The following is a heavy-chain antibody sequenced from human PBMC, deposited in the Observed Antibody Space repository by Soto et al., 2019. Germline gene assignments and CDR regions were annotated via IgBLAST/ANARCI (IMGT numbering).Heavy chain of an antibody. J-gene: IGHJ6*02. D-gene: IGHD2-15*01. Sequence: QVQLQESGPGLVKPSETLSLTCTVSGGSISSYYWSWIRQPPGKGLEWIGYIYYSGSTNYNPSLKSRVTISVDASKNQFSLKLSSVTAVDTAVYYCARDGASAAYYYYYGMDVWGQGTTVTVSS. V-gene: IGHV4-59*01. CDR3: ARDGASAAYYYYYGMDV. CDR2: IYYSGST. CDR1: GGSISSYY.